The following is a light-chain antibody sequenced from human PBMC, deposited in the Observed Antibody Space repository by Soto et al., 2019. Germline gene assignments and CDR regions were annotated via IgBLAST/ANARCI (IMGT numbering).Light chain of an antibody. Sequence: NFMLTHPHSVSESPGKTVTISCTRSSGSIASNYVQWYQQRPGSAPTTVIYEDNQRPSGVPDRFSGSIDSSSNSASLTISGLKTEDEADYYCQSYDSSNVVFGGGTKVTVL. CDR2: EDN. V-gene: IGLV6-57*04. CDR3: QSYDSSNVV. CDR1: SGSIASNY. J-gene: IGLJ2*01.